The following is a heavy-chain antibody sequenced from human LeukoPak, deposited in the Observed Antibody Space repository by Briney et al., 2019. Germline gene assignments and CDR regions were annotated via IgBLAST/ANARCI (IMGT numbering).Heavy chain of an antibody. CDR2: ISYDGSNK. J-gene: IGHJ6*02. D-gene: IGHD6-19*01. Sequence: GGSLRLSCAASGFTFSSYGMHWVRQAPGKRLEWVAVISYDGSNKYHADSVKGRFTISRDNSKNTLYLQMNSLRAEDTAVYYCAKNGPQWLVGYYGMDVWGQGTTVTVSS. CDR1: GFTFSSYG. V-gene: IGHV3-30*18. CDR3: AKNGPQWLVGYYGMDV.